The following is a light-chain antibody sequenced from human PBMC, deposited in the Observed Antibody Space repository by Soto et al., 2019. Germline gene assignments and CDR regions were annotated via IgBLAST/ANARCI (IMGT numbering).Light chain of an antibody. V-gene: IGLV2-14*01. CDR3: SSYTSSSTLRV. Sequence: QSALTQPAPVSGSPGQSITISCTGTSSDVGGYNYVSWYQQYPGKAPKLMIYDVSNRPSGVSNRFSGSKSGNTASLTISGLQAEDEADYYCSSYTSSSTLRVFGTGTKVTVL. CDR2: DVS. CDR1: SSDVGGYNY. J-gene: IGLJ1*01.